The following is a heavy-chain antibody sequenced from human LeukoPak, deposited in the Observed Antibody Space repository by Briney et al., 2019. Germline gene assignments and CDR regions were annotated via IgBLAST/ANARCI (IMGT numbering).Heavy chain of an antibody. CDR2: IKQDGTE. Sequence: GGSLRLSCAASGFTFRRHWMSWVRQAPGKGPEWVAHIKQDGTEYYVDSVKGRFIISRDNAKNSLYLQMNSLRAEDTAVYTCVRGPDYGDRLDYFDNWSQGTLVTVSS. CDR3: VRGPDYGDRLDYFDN. CDR1: GFTFRRHW. J-gene: IGHJ4*02. D-gene: IGHD4-17*01. V-gene: IGHV3-7*01.